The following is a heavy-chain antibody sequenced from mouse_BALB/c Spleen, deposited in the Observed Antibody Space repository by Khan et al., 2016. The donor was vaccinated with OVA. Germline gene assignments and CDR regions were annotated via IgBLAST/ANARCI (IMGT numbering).Heavy chain of an antibody. Sequence: VQLQQSGPELVKPGASVKMSCKASGYTFTYYVITWVKQRTGQGLEWIGEIYPGSDNAYYNERFKGKATLTADTSSNTTHLQLSSLTSEDSAVFVCARGDGYYVYFDYWGQGTTLTVSS. CDR2: IYPGSDNA. D-gene: IGHD2-3*01. CDR1: GYTFTYYV. V-gene: IGHV1-81*01. CDR3: ARGDGYYVYFDY. J-gene: IGHJ2*01.